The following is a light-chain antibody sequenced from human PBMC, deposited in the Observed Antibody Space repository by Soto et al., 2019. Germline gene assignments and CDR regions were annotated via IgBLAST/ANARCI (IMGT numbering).Light chain of an antibody. CDR2: GAS. J-gene: IGKJ4*01. Sequence: EIVMTQSPATLSVSPGARATLSCRASQSVSSNLAWYQQKPGQAPRLLIYGASTRATGIPARFSGIVSGTEFTLTISSLQSEDFAVYYGQQYNNWPPLTFGGGTKVDIK. CDR3: QQYNNWPPLT. V-gene: IGKV3-15*01. CDR1: QSVSSN.